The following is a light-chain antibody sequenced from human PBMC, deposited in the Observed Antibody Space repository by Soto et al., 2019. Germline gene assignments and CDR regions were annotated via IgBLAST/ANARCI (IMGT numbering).Light chain of an antibody. CDR1: SSDVGGYKF. J-gene: IGLJ1*01. CDR2: EVT. V-gene: IGLV2-8*01. Sequence: QSALTQPPSASGSPGQSVTISCTGTSSDVGGYKFVSWYQQHPGKAPKLLIYEVTKRPSGVPDRFSGSKSGNTASLTVSGLQAEDDADYYCSSYAGSNMGVFGTGTKLTVL. CDR3: SSYAGSNMGV.